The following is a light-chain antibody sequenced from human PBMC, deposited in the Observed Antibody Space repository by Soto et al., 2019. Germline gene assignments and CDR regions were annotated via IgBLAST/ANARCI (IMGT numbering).Light chain of an antibody. Sequence: EIVLTQSPGTLSLSPGERATLSCRASQSVSSSYLSWYQQKPGQDPRLLIYGASSRATGIPDRFSGSGSGTDFTLTISRLEPEDFAVYYCQQYSSSPPITFGRGTRLEIK. CDR3: QQYSSSPPIT. CDR2: GAS. V-gene: IGKV3-20*01. CDR1: QSVSSSY. J-gene: IGKJ5*01.